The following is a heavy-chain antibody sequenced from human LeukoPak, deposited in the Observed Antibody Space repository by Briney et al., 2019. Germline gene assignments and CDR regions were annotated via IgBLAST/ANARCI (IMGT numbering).Heavy chain of an antibody. J-gene: IGHJ6*03. CDR1: GYTFTGYY. CDR2: INTNTGNP. Sequence: ASVKVSCKASGYTFTGYYMHWVRQAPGQGLEWMGWINTNTGNPTYAQGFTGRFVFSLDTSVSTAYLQISSLKAEDTAVYYCARDAGKGYPGLRYFDWYPYYYYYMDVWGKGTTVTVSS. CDR3: ARDAGKGYPGLRYFDWYPYYYYYMDV. D-gene: IGHD3-9*01. V-gene: IGHV7-4-1*02.